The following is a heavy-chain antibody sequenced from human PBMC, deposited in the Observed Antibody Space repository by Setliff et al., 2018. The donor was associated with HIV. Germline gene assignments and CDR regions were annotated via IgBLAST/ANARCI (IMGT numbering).Heavy chain of an antibody. CDR2: IYHTGGT. Sequence: SETLSLTCSVSGASISTGEYYWSWVRQYPGRGLEWIGYIYHTGGTSYNPSLRSRLSVSLDTPRNQFSLKLTSVTAADTAIYYCARYHIGGIQYFQHWGQVALVTVSS. CDR1: GASISTGEYY. J-gene: IGHJ1*01. V-gene: IGHV4-30-4*01. D-gene: IGHD2-21*01. CDR3: ARYHIGGIQYFQH.